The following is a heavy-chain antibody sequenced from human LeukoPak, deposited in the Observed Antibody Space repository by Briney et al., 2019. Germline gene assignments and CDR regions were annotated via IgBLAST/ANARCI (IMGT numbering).Heavy chain of an antibody. CDR2: INPLGGST. CDR3: ARVHDFWSGFFDY. CDR1: GYTFTSYY. V-gene: IGHV1-46*01. Sequence: ASVKVSCKASGYTFTSYYMHWVRQAPGQGLEWMGIINPLGGSTTYAHKFQDRVTMTRDTLTSTVYMELSSLRSEDTAVYYCARVHDFWSGFFDYWGQGTLVTVSS. J-gene: IGHJ4*02. D-gene: IGHD3-3*01.